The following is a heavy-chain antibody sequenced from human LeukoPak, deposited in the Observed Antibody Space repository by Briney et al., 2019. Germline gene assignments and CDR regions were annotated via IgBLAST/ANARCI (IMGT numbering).Heavy chain of an antibody. J-gene: IGHJ4*02. CDR3: ASTYSGSYPSRYYFDY. Sequence: ASVKVSCKASGGTFSSYAISWVRQAPVQGLEWMGIINPSGGSTSYAQRFQGRVTMTRDTSTSTVYMELSSLRSEDTAVYYCASTYSGSYPSRYYFDYWGQGTLVTVSS. CDR1: GGTFSSYA. D-gene: IGHD1-26*01. CDR2: INPSGGST. V-gene: IGHV1-46*01.